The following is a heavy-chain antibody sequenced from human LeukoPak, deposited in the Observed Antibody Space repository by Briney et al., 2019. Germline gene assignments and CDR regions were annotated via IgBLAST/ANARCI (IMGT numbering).Heavy chain of an antibody. CDR1: GGSISSYY. J-gene: IGHJ4*02. Sequence: SETLSLTCTVSGGSISSYYWGWIRQPAGKGLEWIGRIYTSGSTNYNPSLKSRVTMSVDTSKNQFSLKLSSVTAADTAVYYCARTSITIFGVVTGFDYWGQGTLVTVSS. D-gene: IGHD3-3*01. V-gene: IGHV4-4*07. CDR3: ARTSITIFGVVTGFDY. CDR2: IYTSGST.